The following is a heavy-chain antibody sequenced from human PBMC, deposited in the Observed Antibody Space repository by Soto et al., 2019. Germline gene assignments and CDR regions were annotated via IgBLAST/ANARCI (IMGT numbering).Heavy chain of an antibody. CDR2: ISGSGGST. J-gene: IGHJ6*02. Sequence: GGSLRLSCAASGFTFSSYAMSWVRQAPGKGLEWVSAISGSGGSTYCADSVKGRFTISRDNSKNTLYLQMNSLRAEDTAVYYCARPGIAAAGRYYYYGMDVWGQGTTVTVSS. V-gene: IGHV3-23*01. CDR3: ARPGIAAAGRYYYYGMDV. CDR1: GFTFSSYA. D-gene: IGHD6-13*01.